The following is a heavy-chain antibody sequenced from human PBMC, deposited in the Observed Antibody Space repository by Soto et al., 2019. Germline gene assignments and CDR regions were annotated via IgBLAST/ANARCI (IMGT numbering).Heavy chain of an antibody. CDR1: GGSISSYY. D-gene: IGHD5-18*01. CDR2: IYYSGST. J-gene: IGHJ4*02. CDR3: ARGGYSYVFDY. Sequence: QVQLQESGPGLVKPSETLSLTCTVSGGSISSYYWSWIRQPPGKGLEWIGYIYYSGSTNYNPSLRSRVTIPVDTSKNQFSLKRISVTAADTAVYYCARGGYSYVFDYWGQGTLVTVSS. V-gene: IGHV4-59*01.